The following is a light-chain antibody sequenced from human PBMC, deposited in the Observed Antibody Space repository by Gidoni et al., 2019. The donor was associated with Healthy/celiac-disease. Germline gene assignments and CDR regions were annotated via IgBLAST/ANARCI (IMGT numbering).Light chain of an antibody. CDR1: SLRDYY. CDR2: GKN. V-gene: IGLV3-19*01. CDR3: NSRDSSGNHWV. Sequence: SSELTQDPAVSVALGQTVRITCQGDSLRDYYATWYQQKAGQAPELVIYGKNNRPAGIPDRFSGSSSGNTASLTITGAQAEDEADYYCNSRDSSGNHWVFGGGTKLTVL. J-gene: IGLJ3*02.